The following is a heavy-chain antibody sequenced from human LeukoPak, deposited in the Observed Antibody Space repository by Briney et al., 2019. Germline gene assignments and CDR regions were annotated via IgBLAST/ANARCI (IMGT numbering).Heavy chain of an antibody. V-gene: IGHV3-23*01. CDR2: ISGSGGST. Sequence: LSLTCTVSGGSISSGDYYWSWIRQPPGKGLEWVSAISGSGGSTYYADSVKGRFTISRDNSKNTLYLQMNSLRAEDTAVYYCAKDPPIVVVPAAPYGSGSYFDYWGQGTLVTVSS. CDR1: GGSISSGDYY. J-gene: IGHJ4*02. D-gene: IGHD2-2*01. CDR3: AKDPPIVVVPAAPYGSGSYFDY.